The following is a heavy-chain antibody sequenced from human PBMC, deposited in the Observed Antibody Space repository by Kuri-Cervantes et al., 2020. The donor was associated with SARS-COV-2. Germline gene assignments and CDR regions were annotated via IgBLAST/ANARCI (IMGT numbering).Heavy chain of an antibody. CDR2: ISAYSGNT. CDR3: ARGDLGVTIFGVGAFDI. CDR1: GYTFTSYG. V-gene: IGHV1-18*01. D-gene: IGHD3-3*01. J-gene: IGHJ3*02. Sequence: ASVKVSCKASGYTFTSYGISWVRQAPGQGLEWMGWISAYSGNTNYAQKLQGRVTMTTDTSTSTAYMELRSLRSEDTAVYYCARGDLGVTIFGVGAFDIWGQGTMVTVSS.